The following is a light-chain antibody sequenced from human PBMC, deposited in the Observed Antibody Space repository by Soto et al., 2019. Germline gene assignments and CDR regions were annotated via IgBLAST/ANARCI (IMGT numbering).Light chain of an antibody. V-gene: IGKV3-20*01. CDR1: RSVSSSY. CDR3: HQYGSSPRT. CDR2: GAS. J-gene: IGKJ1*01. Sequence: EIVLTQSPGSLSLSPGERATLSCRASRSVSSSYLAWYQQKPGQAPRLLIYGASSRATGIPDRFSGSGSGTDFTLTISRLEPEDFAVYYCHQYGSSPRTFGQGTKVEIK.